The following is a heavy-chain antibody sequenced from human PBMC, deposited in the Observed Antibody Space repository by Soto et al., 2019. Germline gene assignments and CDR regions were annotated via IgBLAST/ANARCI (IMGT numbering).Heavy chain of an antibody. Sequence: PSETLSLTCTVSGGSISSSSYYWGWIRQPPGKGLEWIGSIYYSGSTYYNPSLKSRVTISVDTSKNQFSLKLSSVTAADTAVYYCARVTNGDYVPWYFDLWGRGTLVTVSS. CDR2: IYYSGST. V-gene: IGHV4-39*01. CDR1: GGSISSSSYY. D-gene: IGHD4-17*01. CDR3: ARVTNGDYVPWYFDL. J-gene: IGHJ2*01.